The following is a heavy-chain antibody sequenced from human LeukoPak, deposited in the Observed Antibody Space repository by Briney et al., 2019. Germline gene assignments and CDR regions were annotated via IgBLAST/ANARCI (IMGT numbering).Heavy chain of an antibody. D-gene: IGHD3-16*01. V-gene: IGHV3-7*01. CDR3: ARAFS. J-gene: IGHJ5*02. Sequence: GGSLRLSCAASGFSLSSQWMSWVRQAPGKGPEWVASIKEDGGQKSYVDSVKGRFTISRDNAKNSLYLQMNSLRAEDTAVYYCARAFSWGQGTLVTVSS. CDR2: IKEDGGQK. CDR1: GFSLSSQW.